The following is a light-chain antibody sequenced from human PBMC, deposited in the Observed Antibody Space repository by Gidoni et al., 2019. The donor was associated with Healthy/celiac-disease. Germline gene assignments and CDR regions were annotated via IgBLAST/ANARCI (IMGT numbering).Light chain of an antibody. CDR2: DVS. Sequence: QSALTQPASVSGSPGPSITISCTGTSSDVGGYNYVPWYQQHPGKAPKLMIYDVSNRPSGVSNRFSGSKSGNTASLTISGLQAEDEADYYCSSYTSSSLVVFGGGTKLTVL. CDR3: SSYTSSSLVV. J-gene: IGLJ2*01. V-gene: IGLV2-14*01. CDR1: SSDVGGYNY.